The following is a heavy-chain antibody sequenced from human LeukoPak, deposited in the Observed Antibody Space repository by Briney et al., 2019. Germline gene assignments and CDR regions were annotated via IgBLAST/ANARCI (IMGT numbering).Heavy chain of an antibody. CDR1: GGSLSGYY. Sequence: SETLSLTCAVYGGSLSGYYWSWIRQPPGKGLEWIGEINHSGSTNYNPSLKSRVTISVDTSKNQFSLKLSSVTAADTAVYYCARGRRGYSYGRYYFDYWGQGTLVTVSS. CDR3: ARGRRGYSYGRYYFDY. CDR2: INHSGST. V-gene: IGHV4-34*01. D-gene: IGHD5-18*01. J-gene: IGHJ4*02.